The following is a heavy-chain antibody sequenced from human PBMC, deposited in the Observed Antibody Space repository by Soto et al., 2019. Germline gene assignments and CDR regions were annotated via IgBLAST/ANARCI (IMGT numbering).Heavy chain of an antibody. D-gene: IGHD1-26*01. CDR2: MNPSTGNT. Sequence: ASVKVSCKASGYTFTSYDIIWVRQATGQGLEWMGWMNPSTGNTDNAQKFQGRVTMTRNTSISTAYMELSSLRSEDTAVYYCARAPKGATRNPGGLDWFDPWGQGTLVTVSS. V-gene: IGHV1-8*01. J-gene: IGHJ5*02. CDR1: GYTFTSYD. CDR3: ARAPKGATRNPGGLDWFDP.